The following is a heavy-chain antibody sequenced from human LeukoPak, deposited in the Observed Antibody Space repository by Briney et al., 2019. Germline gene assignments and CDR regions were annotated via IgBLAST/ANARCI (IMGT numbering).Heavy chain of an antibody. V-gene: IGHV3-48*03. D-gene: IGHD1-1*01. CDR1: GLTFSSYE. J-gene: IGHJ4*02. CDR2: ISSSGSSI. Sequence: GGSLRLSCAASGLTFSSYEMNWVRQAPGKGLEWVSYISSSGSSIYYADSVKGRFTISRDNAKKSPYLQMHSLRAEDTAVYYCARDGGTAGTTWGQGTLVTVSS. CDR3: ARDGGTAGTT.